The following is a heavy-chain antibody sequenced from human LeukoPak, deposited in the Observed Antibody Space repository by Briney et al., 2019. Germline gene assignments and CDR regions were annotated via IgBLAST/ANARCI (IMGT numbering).Heavy chain of an antibody. V-gene: IGHV4-34*01. CDR1: GGSFSGYY. Sequence: PSETLTLTCAVYGGSFSGYYWSWIRQPPGKGLEWIGEINHSGSTNYNPSLKSRVTISVDTSKNQFSLKLSSVTAADTAVYYCAATAEHTKKTKYISSRDYWGQGTLVTVSS. J-gene: IGHJ4*02. D-gene: IGHD6-13*01. CDR3: AATAEHTKKTKYISSRDY. CDR2: INHSGST.